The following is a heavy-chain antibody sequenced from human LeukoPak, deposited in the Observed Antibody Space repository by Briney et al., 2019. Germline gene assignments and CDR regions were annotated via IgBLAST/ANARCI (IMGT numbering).Heavy chain of an antibody. V-gene: IGHV1-24*01. J-gene: IGHJ4*02. Sequence: GASVKVSCKVSGYTLTELSMHWVRQAPGKGLEWMGGFDPEDGETIYAQKFQGRVTMTEDTSTDTAYMELSSLRSGDTAVYYCATGTRSGRVADPFDYWGQGTLVTVSS. CDR3: ATGTRSGRVADPFDY. CDR1: GYTLTELS. CDR2: FDPEDGET. D-gene: IGHD6-19*01.